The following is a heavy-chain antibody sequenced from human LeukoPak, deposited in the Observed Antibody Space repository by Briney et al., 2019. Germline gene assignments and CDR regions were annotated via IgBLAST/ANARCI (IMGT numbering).Heavy chain of an antibody. V-gene: IGHV5-51*01. Sequence: GESLKISCKGSGYNYTSYWIGWVRQMPGKGLEWMGIIYPGDSDTRYSPSFQGQVTISADKSISTAYLQWSSLKASDTAMYYCARLGDYGGNYVGYWGQGTLVTVST. J-gene: IGHJ4*02. CDR3: ARLGDYGGNYVGY. CDR1: GYNYTSYW. D-gene: IGHD4-23*01. CDR2: IYPGDSDT.